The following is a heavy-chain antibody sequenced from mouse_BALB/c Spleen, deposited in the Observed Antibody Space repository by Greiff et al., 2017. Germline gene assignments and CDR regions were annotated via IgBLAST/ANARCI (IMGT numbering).Heavy chain of an antibody. CDR1: GYTFTSYW. Sequence: QVQLQQSGAELAKPGASVKMSCKASGYTFTSYWMHWVKQRPGQGLEWIGYINPSTGYTEYNQKFKDKATLTADKSSSTAYMQLSSLTSEDSAVYYCARRGGNHWYFDVWGAGTTVTVSS. J-gene: IGHJ1*01. D-gene: IGHD1-1*02. CDR3: ARRGGNHWYFDV. V-gene: IGHV1-7*01. CDR2: INPSTGYT.